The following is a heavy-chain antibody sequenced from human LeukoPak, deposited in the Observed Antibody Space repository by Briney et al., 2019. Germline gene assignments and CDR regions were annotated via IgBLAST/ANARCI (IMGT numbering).Heavy chain of an antibody. V-gene: IGHV3-23*01. CDR3: AKLIMGATFDY. CDR1: GFTFSSYV. CDR2: ISGNGGST. D-gene: IGHD1-26*01. Sequence: PGGSLRLSCAASGFTFSSYVMTWVHQAPGKGLEWVSGISGNGGSTYYADSVKGRFTISRDKSKNTLYLQMNSLRAEDTAVYYCAKLIMGATFDYWGQGTLVTVSS. J-gene: IGHJ4*02.